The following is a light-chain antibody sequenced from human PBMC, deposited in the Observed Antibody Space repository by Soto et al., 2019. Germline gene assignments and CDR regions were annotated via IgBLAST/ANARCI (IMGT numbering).Light chain of an antibody. V-gene: IGLV2-14*01. J-gene: IGLJ1*01. CDR2: EVS. CDR1: RYDVGGYNY. CDR3: SSYRTGGPFV. Sequence: QSALTQPPSVSGSPGQSVTMSCTGTRYDVGGYNYVSWYQQHPGKAPKVIISEVSNRPSGVSHRFSGSKSGNTASLTISGLQAEDEADYYCSSYRTGGPFVFGTGTKVTVL.